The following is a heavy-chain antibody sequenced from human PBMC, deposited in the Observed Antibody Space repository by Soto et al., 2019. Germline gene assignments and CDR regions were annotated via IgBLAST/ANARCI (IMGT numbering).Heavy chain of an antibody. V-gene: IGHV4-31*01. CDR1: GGSISTGGYY. CDR2: IYNSATT. Sequence: QVQLQESGPGLVKPSQTLSLTCTVSGGSISTGGYYWSWIRQHPGKGLAWLGYIYNSATTYYNPCLTSQLTISVVSSNLLLSLNLSSVTVAVTAVYYCARDPAPWGQGALVTVAS. CDR3: ARDPAP. J-gene: IGHJ5*02.